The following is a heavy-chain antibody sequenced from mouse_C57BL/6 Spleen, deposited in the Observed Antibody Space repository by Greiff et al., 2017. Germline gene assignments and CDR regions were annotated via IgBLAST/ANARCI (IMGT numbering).Heavy chain of an antibody. Sequence: EVQLVESGPGLVKPSQSLSLTCSVTGYSITSGYYWNWIRQFPGNKLEWMGYISYAGSNNYNPFLKNRISITRDTSKNQFFLKLNSLTTEDTATYYGAREDSSYYCDYWGQGTTLTVSS. V-gene: IGHV3-6*01. CDR2: ISYAGSN. CDR3: AREDSSYYCDY. J-gene: IGHJ2*01. D-gene: IGHD3-2*01. CDR1: GYSITSGYY.